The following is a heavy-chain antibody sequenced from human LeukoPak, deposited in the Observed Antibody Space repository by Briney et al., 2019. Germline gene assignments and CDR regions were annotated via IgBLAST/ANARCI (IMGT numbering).Heavy chain of an antibody. CDR1: GGSFSADY. J-gene: IGHJ4*02. V-gene: IGHV4-34*01. CDR2: INHSGST. D-gene: IGHD3-3*01. CDR3: ARGLGIFGVVYFDY. Sequence: KPSETLSLTCPVSGGSFSADYWSWIRQPPGKGLEWIGEINHSGSTNYNPSLKSRVTISVDTSKNQFSLKLFSVTAADTAVYYCARGLGIFGVVYFDYWGQGTLVTVSS.